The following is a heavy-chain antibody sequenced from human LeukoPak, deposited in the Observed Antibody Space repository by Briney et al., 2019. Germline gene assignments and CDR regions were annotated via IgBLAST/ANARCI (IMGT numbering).Heavy chain of an antibody. V-gene: IGHV3-23*01. CDR1: GFTFSSYA. J-gene: IGHJ4*02. Sequence: GGSLRLSCAASGFTFSSYAMSWVRRAPGKGLEWVSAISGSDGRLFYADSVKGRFTISRDNSKNTLHLQMNSLRAEDTAVYYCARAHYVWGSYGGYDYWGQGTLVTVSS. D-gene: IGHD3-16*01. CDR2: ISGSDGRL. CDR3: ARAHYVWGSYGGYDY.